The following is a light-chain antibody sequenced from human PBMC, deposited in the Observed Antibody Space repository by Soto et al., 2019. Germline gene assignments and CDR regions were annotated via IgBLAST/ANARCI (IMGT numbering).Light chain of an antibody. CDR3: SSYTSSSTLV. CDR2: EVS. J-gene: IGLJ7*02. Sequence: QSVLTQPASVSGSPGQSITISCTGTSSDVGGYNYVSWYQQHPGKAPKLMIYEVSNRPSGVSNRFSGSKSGNTASLTISGLQAEDEADYYCSSYTSSSTLVFGGGTQLTA. CDR1: SSDVGGYNY. V-gene: IGLV2-14*01.